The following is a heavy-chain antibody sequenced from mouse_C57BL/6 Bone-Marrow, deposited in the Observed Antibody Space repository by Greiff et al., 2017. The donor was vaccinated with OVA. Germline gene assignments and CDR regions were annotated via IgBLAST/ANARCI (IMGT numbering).Heavy chain of an antibody. CDR3: SRSYGYD. CDR1: GYTFTSYW. CDR2: IDPSDSET. D-gene: IGHD2-2*01. J-gene: IGHJ3*01. V-gene: IGHV1-52*01. Sequence: QVQLQQPGAELVRPGSSVKLSCKASGYTFTSYWMHWVKQRPIQGLEWIGNIDPSDSETHYNQKFKDKATLTVDKSYSTAYIQLSSLTSEDSAVCDCSRSYGYDWGQGTLVTVSA.